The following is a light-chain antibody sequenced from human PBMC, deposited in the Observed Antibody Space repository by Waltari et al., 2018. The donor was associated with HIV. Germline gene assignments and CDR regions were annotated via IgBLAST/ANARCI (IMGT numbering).Light chain of an antibody. CDR1: ASPKQD. CDR2: KDN. Sequence: SYDLTQPPSVSASPGQTARITCSGVASPKQDVYWYQQRPGHAPVLVIYKDNERPSGIPERVSGSSSGTTVTLTISGDQVEDEADYYCQSVESSGSRVFGGGTKLTVL. CDR3: QSVESSGSRV. J-gene: IGLJ3*02. V-gene: IGLV3-25*03.